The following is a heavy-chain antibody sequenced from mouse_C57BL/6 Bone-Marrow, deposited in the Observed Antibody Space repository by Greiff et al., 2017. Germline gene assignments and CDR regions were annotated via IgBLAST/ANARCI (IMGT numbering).Heavy chain of an antibody. J-gene: IGHJ3*01. V-gene: IGHV5-4*01. Sequence: EVQLVESGGGLVQPGGSLKLSCAASGFTFSSYAMSWVRQTPEKRLEWVATISDGGSYTYYPDNVKGRFTISRDNAKNSLYMQMGHLKSEDTAMYYCARDRGTGAWGIAYWGQGTLVTVSA. CDR2: ISDGGSYT. CDR1: GFTFSSYA. D-gene: IGHD4-1*01. CDR3: ARDRGTGAWGIAY.